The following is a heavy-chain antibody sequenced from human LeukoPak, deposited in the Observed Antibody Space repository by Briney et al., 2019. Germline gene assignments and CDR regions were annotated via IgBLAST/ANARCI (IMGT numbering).Heavy chain of an antibody. CDR3: AELGITMIGGV. J-gene: IGHJ6*04. CDR1: GFTVSSNY. CDR2: IYSGGST. Sequence: GGSLRLSCAASGFTVSSNYMSWVRQAPGKGLEWVSVIYSGGSTYYADSVKGRFTISRDNAKNSLYLQMNSLRAEDTAVYYCAELGITMIGGVWGKGTTVTISS. D-gene: IGHD3-10*02. V-gene: IGHV3-66*01.